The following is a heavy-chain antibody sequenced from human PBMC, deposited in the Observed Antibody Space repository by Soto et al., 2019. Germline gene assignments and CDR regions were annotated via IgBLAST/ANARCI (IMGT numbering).Heavy chain of an antibody. V-gene: IGHV1-18*01. CDR2: INTYNGMT. Sequence: QVQLVQSGGEVKKPGASVTVSCKASGYTFISYHITWVRQAPGQGLEWMAWINTYNGMTDYAQKFQGRVTMTRDTSTSTAYMELRKLGSDVTAVYFCAKSPRGEMATDWGQGTLVTVSS. D-gene: IGHD5-12*01. J-gene: IGHJ4*02. CDR1: GYTFISYH. CDR3: AKSPRGEMATD.